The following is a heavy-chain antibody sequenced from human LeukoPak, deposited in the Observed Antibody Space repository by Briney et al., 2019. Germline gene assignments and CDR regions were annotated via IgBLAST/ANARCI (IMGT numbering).Heavy chain of an antibody. V-gene: IGHV4-4*07. D-gene: IGHD5-12*01. CDR1: GVSITSSY. J-gene: IGHJ6*03. CDR3: ARVRLDIGRHYYMDV. CDR2: IFTSGST. Sequence: SETLSLTCTVSGVSITSSYWGWIRQPAGKGLEWVGLIFTSGSTNYNSSLESRLSLSVDTPTNQFSLRLSSVTAADTAVYYCARVRLDIGRHYYMDVWGEGSTVSVSS.